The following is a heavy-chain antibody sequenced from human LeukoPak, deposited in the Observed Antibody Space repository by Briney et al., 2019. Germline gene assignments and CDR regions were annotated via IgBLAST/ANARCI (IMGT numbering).Heavy chain of an antibody. CDR2: ICSSSRTI. J-gene: IGHJ6*03. V-gene: IGHV3-48*04. CDR1: GFTFSSYR. D-gene: IGHD3-10*01. Sequence: GGPLPLSCAASGFTFSSYRMTWVRQAPGKGLEWVAYICSSSRTIYYADSVKGRFTISRDNAKNPLYLQMNSLRAEDTAVYYCARRPAVWFGESSYYYYYMDVWGKGTTVTVSS. CDR3: ARRPAVWFGESSYYYYYMDV.